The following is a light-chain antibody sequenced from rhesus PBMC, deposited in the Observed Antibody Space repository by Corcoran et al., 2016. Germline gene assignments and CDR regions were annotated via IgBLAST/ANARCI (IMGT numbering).Light chain of an antibody. V-gene: IGKV3-35*01. Sequence: EIVMTQSPGTLSLSPGERATLSCRVSQSVTTKLAWYHQQPGQAPNLPIYGASNRATGIPDRFSGSGSGTDFILTISSLEPEDVGVYYCQQDYIWPLTFGGGTKVELK. J-gene: IGKJ4*01. CDR1: QSVTTK. CDR3: QQDYIWPLT. CDR2: GAS.